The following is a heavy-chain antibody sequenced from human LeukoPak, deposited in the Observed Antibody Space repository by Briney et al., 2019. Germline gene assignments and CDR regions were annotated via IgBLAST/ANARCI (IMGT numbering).Heavy chain of an antibody. J-gene: IGHJ6*02. Sequence: PSGGSLRLSCAASGFTFSSYAMSWVRQAPGKGLEWVSAISGSGGSTYYADSVKGRFTISRDNSKNTLYLQMNSLRAEDTAVYYCAKGVYYDSSVPYYYGMDVWGQGTTVTVSS. D-gene: IGHD3-22*01. V-gene: IGHV3-23*01. CDR2: ISGSGGST. CDR1: GFTFSSYA. CDR3: AKGVYYDSSVPYYYGMDV.